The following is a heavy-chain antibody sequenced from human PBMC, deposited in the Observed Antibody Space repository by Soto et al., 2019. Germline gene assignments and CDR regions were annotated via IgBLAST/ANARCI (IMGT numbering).Heavy chain of an antibody. Sequence: EVQLVESGGGLVQPGGSLRLSCGASGFTFSSYWMHWVRQAPGKGLVWVSRINGDGSSISYADSVKGRFTMSKDNAKNTLYLQMNTLRSEDTAVDYCVRVDWNNGGLHYWGQGTLVSVSS. J-gene: IGHJ4*02. V-gene: IGHV3-74*01. CDR3: VRVDWNNGGLHY. CDR1: GFTFSSYW. CDR2: INGDGSSI. D-gene: IGHD1-1*01.